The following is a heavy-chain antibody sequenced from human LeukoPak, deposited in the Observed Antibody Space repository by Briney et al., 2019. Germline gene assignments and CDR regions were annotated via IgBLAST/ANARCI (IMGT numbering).Heavy chain of an antibody. V-gene: IGHV4-34*01. D-gene: IGHD2-2*01. Sequence: PSETLSLTCAVYGGSFSGYYWSWILQPPGKGLEWIGEINHSGSTNYNPSLKSRVTISVDTSKNQFSLKLSSVTAADTAVYYCARVGPPGCSSTSCREDIWGQGTMVTVSS. CDR3: ARVGPPGCSSTSCREDI. J-gene: IGHJ3*02. CDR2: INHSGST. CDR1: GGSFSGYY.